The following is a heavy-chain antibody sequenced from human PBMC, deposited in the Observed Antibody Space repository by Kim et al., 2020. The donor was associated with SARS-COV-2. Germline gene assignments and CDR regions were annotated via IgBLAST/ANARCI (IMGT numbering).Heavy chain of an antibody. D-gene: IGHD3-3*01. CDR3: ARALVLRFLEWSEYGMDV. V-gene: IGHV1-69*13. J-gene: IGHJ6*02. Sequence: SVKVSCKASGGTFSSYAISWVRQAPGQGLEWMGGIIPIFGTANYAQKFQGRVTITADESTSTAYMELSSLRSEDTAVYYCARALVLRFLEWSEYGMDVWGQGTTVTVSS. CDR2: IIPIFGTA. CDR1: GGTFSSYA.